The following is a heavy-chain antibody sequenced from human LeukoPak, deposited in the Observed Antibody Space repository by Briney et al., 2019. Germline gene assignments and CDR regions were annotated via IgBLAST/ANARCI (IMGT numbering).Heavy chain of an antibody. D-gene: IGHD2-2*01. V-gene: IGHV3-7*03. CDR1: GFILNDYW. CDR3: AREGEGPYCSSASCLGDY. CDR2: IKQDGSDK. Sequence: GGSLRLSCAAAGFILNDYWMSWVRQAPGKGLEWVADIKQDGSDKYYVGSVKGRITISRDNAKNSLYLEMNRLRVEDTAVYYCAREGEGPYCSSASCLGDYWGQGTLVTVSS. J-gene: IGHJ4*02.